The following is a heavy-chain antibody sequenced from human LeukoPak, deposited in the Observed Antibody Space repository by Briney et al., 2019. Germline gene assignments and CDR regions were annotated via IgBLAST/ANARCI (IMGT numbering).Heavy chain of an antibody. V-gene: IGHV4-30-2*01. J-gene: IGHJ4*02. CDR1: GGSISSGGYS. D-gene: IGHD1-1*01. CDR3: ASLTTTAEYYFDY. CDR2: IYHSGST. Sequence: SETLSLTCAVSGGSISSGGYSWSWIRQPPGKGLEWIGYIYHSGSTYYNPSLKSRVTISVDRSKNQFSLKLSSVTAADTAVYYCASLTTTAEYYFDYWGQGTLVTVSS.